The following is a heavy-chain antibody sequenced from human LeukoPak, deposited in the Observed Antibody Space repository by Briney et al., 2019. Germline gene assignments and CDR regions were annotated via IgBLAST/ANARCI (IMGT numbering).Heavy chain of an antibody. CDR2: ISSSSSYI. V-gene: IGHV3-11*06. CDR3: AREVEVRFLASHFDY. CDR1: GFTLSDYY. J-gene: IGHJ4*02. Sequence: KSGGSLRLSCAASGFTLSDYYMSWIRQTPGKGLEWVSYISSSSSYIYYADSVKGRFTISRDNAKNSLYLQMNSLRAEDTAAYYCAREVEVRFLASHFDYWGQGTLVTVSS. D-gene: IGHD3-3*01.